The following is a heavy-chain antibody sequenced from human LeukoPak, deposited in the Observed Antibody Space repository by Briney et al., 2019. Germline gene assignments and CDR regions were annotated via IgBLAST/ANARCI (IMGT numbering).Heavy chain of an antibody. D-gene: IGHD3-10*02. V-gene: IGHV4-59*01. CDR2: SSYTGST. CDR1: GGSISSNY. CDR3: ARFIPSSGIDP. Sequence: SETLSLTCTVSGGSISSNYWSSIRQPPGKGLEWITYSSYTGSTNYNPSLKSRVTISVDTSKNQFSLRLRSVTAADTAVYYCARFIPSSGIDPWGQGTLVTVSS. J-gene: IGHJ5*02.